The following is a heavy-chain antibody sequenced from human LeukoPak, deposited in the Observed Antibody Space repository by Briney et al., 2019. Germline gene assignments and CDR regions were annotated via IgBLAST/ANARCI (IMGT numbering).Heavy chain of an antibody. J-gene: IGHJ4*02. CDR1: GFTFTKCA. V-gene: IGHV3-23*01. CDR2: ITATGDTA. D-gene: IGHD6-19*01. Sequence: GGSLRLSCVAFGFTFTKCAMSWIRQAPGKGLEWVAIITATGDTAYYADSVEGRFTISRDNSRNTVCMQMDSLRAEDTVIYYCAGDRNSDWYSPLDYWGQGSQVTVS. CDR3: AGDRNSDWYSPLDY.